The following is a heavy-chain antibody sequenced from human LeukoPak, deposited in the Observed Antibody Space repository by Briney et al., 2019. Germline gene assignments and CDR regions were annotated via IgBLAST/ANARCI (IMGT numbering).Heavy chain of an antibody. D-gene: IGHD3-10*01. J-gene: IGHJ4*02. V-gene: IGHV3-7*01. CDR3: ATNRWFGEPDY. CDR2: IKQVGSEE. CDR1: GFTFSNYW. Sequence: GGSLRLSCAASGFTFSNYWMSWVRQAPGKGLEWVANIKQVGSEEYYVGSVKGRFTISRDNAKNSLYLQMNSLRAEDTAVYYCATNRWFGEPDYWGQGTLVTVSS.